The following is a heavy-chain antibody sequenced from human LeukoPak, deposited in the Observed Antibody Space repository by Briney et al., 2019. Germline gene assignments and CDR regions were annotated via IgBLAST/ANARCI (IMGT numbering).Heavy chain of an antibody. CDR1: GDSVSSNSAA. D-gene: IGHD3-3*01. V-gene: IGHV6-1*01. CDR3: ARVDLKYYYGMDV. CDR2: TYYRYKWYT. J-gene: IGHJ6*02. Sequence: SQTLSLTCAILGDSVSSNSAAWNWIRQSPARGLEWQGRTYYRYKWYTDYAVSVKSRISINPDTSKNQFSLQLNSVTPEDTAVYYCARVDLKYYYGMDVWGQGTTVTVSS.